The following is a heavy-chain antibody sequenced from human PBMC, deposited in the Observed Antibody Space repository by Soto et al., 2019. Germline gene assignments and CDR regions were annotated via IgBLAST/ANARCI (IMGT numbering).Heavy chain of an antibody. J-gene: IGHJ5*02. CDR1: GFNFSSNA. CDR2: ISYDGSNK. V-gene: IGHV3-30-3*01. Sequence: GRSLRLSCAASGFNFSSNAMHWVRQAPGKGLEWVAVISYDGSNKYKTDSVKGRFTISRDNSKNMLFLQMNSLRAEDTAVYYCATTHCYDSSALSWGQGFLVTVS. CDR3: ATTHCYDSSALS. D-gene: IGHD3-22*01.